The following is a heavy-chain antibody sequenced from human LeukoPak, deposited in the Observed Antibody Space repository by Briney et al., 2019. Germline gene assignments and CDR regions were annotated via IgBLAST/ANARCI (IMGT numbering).Heavy chain of an antibody. J-gene: IGHJ4*02. CDR2: INSDGSTT. Sequence: GGSLRLSCAASGFTFSNYWMHWVRQAPGKGLVWVSRINSDGSTTSCADSVKGRFTISRDNAKNTLYLQMNSLRAEDTAVYYCARDASMITRWYFDYWGQGTLVTASS. CDR3: ARDASMITRWYFDY. CDR1: GFTFSNYW. V-gene: IGHV3-74*01. D-gene: IGHD3-16*01.